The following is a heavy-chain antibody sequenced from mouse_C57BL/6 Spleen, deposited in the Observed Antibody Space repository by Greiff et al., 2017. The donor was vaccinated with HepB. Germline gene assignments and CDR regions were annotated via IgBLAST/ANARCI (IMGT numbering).Heavy chain of an antibody. CDR2: IDPANGNT. CDR3: AREDDYDGYWYFDV. D-gene: IGHD2-4*01. V-gene: IGHV14-3*01. J-gene: IGHJ1*03. CDR1: GFNIKNTY. Sequence: EVMLVESVAELVRPGASVKLSCTASGFNIKNTYMHWVKQRPEQGLEWIGRIDPANGNTKSATKFQGKATITADTSSNTAYLQLSSLTSGDTAIYYCAREDDYDGYWYFDVWGTGTTVTVSS.